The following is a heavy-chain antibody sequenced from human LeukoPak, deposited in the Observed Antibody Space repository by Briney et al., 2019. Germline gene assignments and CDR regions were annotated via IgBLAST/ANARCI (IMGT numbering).Heavy chain of an antibody. Sequence: ASVKVSCKASGYTFTGYHMHWVRQAPGQGLEWMGRINPNSGGTNYAQKFQGRVTMTRDTSISTAYMELSRLRSDDTAVYYCARALDYYGSGSYTDYWGQGTLVTVSS. V-gene: IGHV1-2*06. CDR1: GYTFTGYH. CDR3: ARALDYYGSGSYTDY. J-gene: IGHJ4*02. CDR2: INPNSGGT. D-gene: IGHD3-10*01.